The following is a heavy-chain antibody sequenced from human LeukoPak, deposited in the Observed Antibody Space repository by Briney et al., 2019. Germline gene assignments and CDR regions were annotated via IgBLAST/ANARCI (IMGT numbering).Heavy chain of an antibody. CDR1: GYTFTSYG. V-gene: IGHV1-18*01. Sequence: ASVKVSCKASGYTFTSYGISWVRQAPGQGLEWMGWISAYNGNTNYAQKLQGRVTMTTDTSTSTAYMELRSLRSDDTAVYYCARDLRYFDWLSLSYYYYYYGMDVWGQGTTVTVSS. J-gene: IGHJ6*02. D-gene: IGHD3-9*01. CDR3: ARDLRYFDWLSLSYYYYYYGMDV. CDR2: ISAYNGNT.